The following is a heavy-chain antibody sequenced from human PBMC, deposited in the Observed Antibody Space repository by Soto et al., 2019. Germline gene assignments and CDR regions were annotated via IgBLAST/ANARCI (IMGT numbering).Heavy chain of an antibody. D-gene: IGHD3-3*01. CDR3: AGSRRNDDFWSDPQLGDGMDA. Sequence: EVQLVESGGDLVQPGGSLRLSCAASGFILSHYEMNWVRQAPGKGLEWLAYVSSTSRVIYYADSVKGRFTISRDNGKKSLYLQINSLRAEDTAVYYCAGSRRNDDFWSDPQLGDGMDAWGQGTTVTVSS. V-gene: IGHV3-48*03. J-gene: IGHJ6*02. CDR1: GFILSHYE. CDR2: VSSTSRVI.